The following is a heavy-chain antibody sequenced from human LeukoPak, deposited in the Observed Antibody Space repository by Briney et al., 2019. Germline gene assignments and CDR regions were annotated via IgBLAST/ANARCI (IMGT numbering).Heavy chain of an antibody. V-gene: IGHV3-30*18. CDR1: GFTFSSYG. CDR2: ISYDGSNK. CDR3: AKDLRIAVTWFDY. Sequence: GGSLRLPCAASGFTFSSYGMHGVRQAPGKGLEGVAVISYDGSNKYYGDSVKGRFTISRDNSKNTLYLQMNSLRAEDTAVYYCAKDLRIAVTWFDYWGQGTLVTVSS. J-gene: IGHJ4*02. D-gene: IGHD6-19*01.